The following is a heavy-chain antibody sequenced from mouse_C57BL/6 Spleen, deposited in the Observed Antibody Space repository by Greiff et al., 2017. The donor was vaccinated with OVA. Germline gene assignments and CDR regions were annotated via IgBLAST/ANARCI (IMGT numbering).Heavy chain of an antibody. J-gene: IGHJ4*01. Sequence: VQLQQPGAELVKPGASVKLSCKASGYTFTSYWMQWVKQRPGQGLEWIGEIDPSDSYTNYNQKLKGKATLTVDTSSSTAYMQLSSLTSEDSAVYYCARYYYGSSAYAMDYWGQGTSVTVSS. CDR2: IDPSDSYT. CDR3: ARYYYGSSAYAMDY. D-gene: IGHD1-1*01. V-gene: IGHV1-50*01. CDR1: GYTFTSYW.